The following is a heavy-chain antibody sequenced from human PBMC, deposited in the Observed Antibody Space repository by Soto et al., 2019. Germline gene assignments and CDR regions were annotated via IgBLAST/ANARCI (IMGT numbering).Heavy chain of an antibody. CDR2: IDPSDSYT. J-gene: IGHJ3*02. V-gene: IGHV5-10-1*01. Sequence: GESLKISCKGSGYSFTSYWISWVHQMPGKGLEWMGRIDPSDSYTNYSPSFQGHVTISADKSISTAYLQWSSLKASDTAMYYCARHGAGDYEDAFDIWGQGTMVTVSS. CDR1: GYSFTSYW. D-gene: IGHD4-17*01. CDR3: ARHGAGDYEDAFDI.